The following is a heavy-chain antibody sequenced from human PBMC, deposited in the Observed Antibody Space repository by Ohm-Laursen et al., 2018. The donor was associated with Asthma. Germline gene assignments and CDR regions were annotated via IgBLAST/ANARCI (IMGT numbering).Heavy chain of an antibody. D-gene: IGHD5-18*01. CDR1: GFTFSSYA. CDR3: ARDLGTAMIWNYFDS. V-gene: IGHV3-23*01. Sequence: SLRLSCSASGFTFSSYAMSWVRQAPGKGLEWVSAISGSGGSTYYADSVKGRFTISRDNSKNTLYLQMNSLRAEDTAVYYCARDLGTAMIWNYFDSWGQGTLVTVSS. CDR2: ISGSGGST. J-gene: IGHJ4*02.